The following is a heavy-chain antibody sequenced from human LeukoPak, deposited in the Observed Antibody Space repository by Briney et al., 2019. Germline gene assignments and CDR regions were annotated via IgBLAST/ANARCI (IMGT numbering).Heavy chain of an antibody. CDR1: GGTFSTYS. D-gene: IGHD6-6*01. Sequence: ASVKVSCKASGGTFSTYSASWVRQAPGQGLEWMGGIIPIFGSPNYAQKFQGRLTITTDESTSTVYMELSSLRSEDTAVYYCARDRSFSSPDAFDIWGQGTMVTVSS. V-gene: IGHV1-69*05. J-gene: IGHJ3*02. CDR3: ARDRSFSSPDAFDI. CDR2: IIPIFGSP.